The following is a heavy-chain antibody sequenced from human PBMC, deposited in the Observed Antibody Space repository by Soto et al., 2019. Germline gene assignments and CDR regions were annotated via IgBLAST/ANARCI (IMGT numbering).Heavy chain of an antibody. CDR1: GGTFSSYA. V-gene: IGHV1-69*01. D-gene: IGHD6-13*01. CDR2: IIPIFGTA. J-gene: IGHJ6*02. Sequence: QVQLVQSGAEVKKPGSSVKVSCKASGGTFSSYAISWVRQAPGQGLEWMGGIIPIFGTANYAQKFQGRVTITADESTSTAYMELSSLRSEDTAVYYCARVAAAGRYYYYYYGIDVWGQGTTVTVSS. CDR3: ARVAAAGRYYYYYYGIDV.